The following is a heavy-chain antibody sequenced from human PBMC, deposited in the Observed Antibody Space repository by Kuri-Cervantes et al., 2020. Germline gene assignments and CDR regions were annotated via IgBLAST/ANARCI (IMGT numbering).Heavy chain of an antibody. Sequence: ESLKISCTVSGGSVSSGSYYWSWIRQPPGKGLEWIGYIYYSGSTNYSPSLKSRVTISVDTSKNQFSLKLSSVTAADTAVYYCVRYYGSGSYYNDGLNWFDPWGQGTLVTVSS. CDR2: IYYSGST. CDR3: VRYYGSGSYYNDGLNWFDP. CDR1: GGSVSSGSYY. J-gene: IGHJ5*02. D-gene: IGHD3-10*01. V-gene: IGHV4-61*01.